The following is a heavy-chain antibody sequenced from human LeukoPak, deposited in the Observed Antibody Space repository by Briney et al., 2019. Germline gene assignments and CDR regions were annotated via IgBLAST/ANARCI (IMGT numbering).Heavy chain of an antibody. V-gene: IGHV3-23*01. CDR3: AKGIYSSGWSYFDY. CDR2: LSGTGITT. Sequence: GGSLRLSCAASGFTFSNSAMSWVRQAPGKGLEWVSTLSGTGITTYYADSVKGRFTISRDNSKNTLYLQMNSLRAEDTAVYYCAKGIYSSGWSYFDYWGHGTLVTVSS. CDR1: GFTFSNSA. D-gene: IGHD6-19*01. J-gene: IGHJ4*01.